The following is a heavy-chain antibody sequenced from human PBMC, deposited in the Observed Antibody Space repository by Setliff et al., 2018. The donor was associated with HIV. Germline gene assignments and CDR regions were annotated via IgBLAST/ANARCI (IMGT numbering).Heavy chain of an antibody. V-gene: IGHV1-69*13. CDR3: ARATPGEHLVLHY. D-gene: IGHD6-13*01. J-gene: IGHJ4*02. Sequence: SVKVSCKASGGTFTSSAISWVRQARGQGLEWMGAIIPVFGPGNSAQKFQGRVTITADESTSTVYMEVSSLKSEDTAVYYCARATPGEHLVLHYWGQGTLVTVSS. CDR1: GGTFTSSA. CDR2: IIPVFGPG.